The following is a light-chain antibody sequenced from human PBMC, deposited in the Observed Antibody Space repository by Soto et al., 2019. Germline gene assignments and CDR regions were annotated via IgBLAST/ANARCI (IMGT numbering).Light chain of an antibody. V-gene: IGKV3D-15*01. CDR2: GAS. Sequence: DIVLTKYPATLSVSPGERATLSCRASQSVSSNLAWHQQRPGQAPRLLIYGASTRATGVPARFSGGGSGTEFTLTITILQSEDFVLYWCPHSTFLLITFGPVTRL. J-gene: IGKJ5*01. CDR3: PHSTFLLIT. CDR1: QSVSSN.